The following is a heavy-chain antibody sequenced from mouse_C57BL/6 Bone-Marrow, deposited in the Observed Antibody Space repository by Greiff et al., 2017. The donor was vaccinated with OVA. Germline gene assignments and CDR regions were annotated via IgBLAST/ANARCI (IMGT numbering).Heavy chain of an antibody. CDR2: IHPNSGST. V-gene: IGHV1-64*01. Sequence: QVQLKQPGAELVKPGASVKLSCKASGYTFTSYWMHWVKQRPGQGLEWIGMIHPNSGSTNYNEKFKSKATLTVDKSSSTAYMQLSSLTSEDSAVYYCARAYYYGSPPWFAYWGQGTLVTVSA. CDR1: GYTFTSYW. J-gene: IGHJ3*01. D-gene: IGHD1-1*01. CDR3: ARAYYYGSPPWFAY.